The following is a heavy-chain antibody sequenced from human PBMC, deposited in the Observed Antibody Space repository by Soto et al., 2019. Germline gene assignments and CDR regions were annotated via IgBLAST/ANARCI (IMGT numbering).Heavy chain of an antibody. CDR2: IYHSGST. D-gene: IGHD6-13*01. Sequence: PSETLSLTCAVSGGSISSSNWWSWVRQPPGKGLEWIGEIYHSGSTNYNPSLKSRVTISVDKSKNQFSLKLSSVTAADTAVYYCARSSSWYRNWFDPWGQGTLVTVSS. CDR1: GGSISSSNW. V-gene: IGHV4-4*02. J-gene: IGHJ5*02. CDR3: ARSSSWYRNWFDP.